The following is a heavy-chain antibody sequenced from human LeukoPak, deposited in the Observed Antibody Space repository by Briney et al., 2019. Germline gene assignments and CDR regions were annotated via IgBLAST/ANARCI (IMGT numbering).Heavy chain of an antibody. D-gene: IGHD1-26*01. Sequence: KPLETLSLTCTVSGGSINNYYWSWIRQPPGKGLEWIGYIYYSGTTKYNPSLSSRVTISVDTSKNQFSLNLTSVTAADTAVYYCAREGIRGSYYTDWGQGTLVIVSS. J-gene: IGHJ1*01. CDR1: GGSINNYY. V-gene: IGHV4-59*01. CDR3: AREGIRGSYYTD. CDR2: IYYSGTT.